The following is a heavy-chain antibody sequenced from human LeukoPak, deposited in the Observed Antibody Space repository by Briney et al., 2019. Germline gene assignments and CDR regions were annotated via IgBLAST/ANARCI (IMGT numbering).Heavy chain of an antibody. CDR2: ITPLFGTA. CDR3: ARDSSNIRSRIAH. D-gene: IGHD2/OR15-2a*01. V-gene: IGHV1-69*01. CDR1: GGTFSKYT. J-gene: IGHJ1*01. Sequence: GASVTVSCTASGGTFSKYTISWVRQRPGQGLEWMGGITPLFGTANYAQKFEGRVTITADESSSTAYMVLSSLRCADTAVFYRARDSSNIRSRIAHWSQGTLVTVSS.